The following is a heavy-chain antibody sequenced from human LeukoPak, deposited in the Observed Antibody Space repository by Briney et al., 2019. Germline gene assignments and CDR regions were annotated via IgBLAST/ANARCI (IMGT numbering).Heavy chain of an antibody. D-gene: IGHD5-12*01. CDR2: INSDGSTT. CDR1: GFTFSSNW. V-gene: IGHV3-74*01. CDR3: ARGRYSGYDLVDY. Sequence: GGSLRLSCVASGFTFSSNWMHWVRQAPGKGLVWVSRINSDGSTTSYADSVKGRFTISRDNAKNTLYLQMNSLRAEDTAVYYCARGRYSGYDLVDYWGQGTLVTVSS. J-gene: IGHJ4*02.